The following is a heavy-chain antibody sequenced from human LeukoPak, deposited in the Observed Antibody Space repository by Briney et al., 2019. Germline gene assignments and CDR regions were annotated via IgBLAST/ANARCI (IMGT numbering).Heavy chain of an antibody. CDR2: INPNSGGT. CDR1: GYTFTGYY. CDR3: AKDGCRSASCYAVY. D-gene: IGHD2-2*01. J-gene: IGHJ4*02. V-gene: IGHV1-2*02. Sequence: ASVKVSCKASGYTFTGYYLHWVRQAPGQGLEYMGWINPNSGGTKYAENFQGRVTMTRDTSISTAFMELSRLRSDDTAVYYCAKDGCRSASCYAVYWGQGTLVTVSS.